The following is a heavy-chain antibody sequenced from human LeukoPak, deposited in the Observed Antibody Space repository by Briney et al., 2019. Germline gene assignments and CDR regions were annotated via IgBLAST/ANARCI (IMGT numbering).Heavy chain of an antibody. Sequence: SETLSLTCTVSGGSVSNYYWSWIRQSPGKGLQWVGYIYSGGNTNYNPSLESRVTMSVDMSKNQFSLKVTSVTAADTAVYYCARHDDIPALRNVRNGMDVWGQGTTVTVSS. D-gene: IGHD2-2*01. CDR2: IYSGGNT. CDR3: ARHDDIPALRNVRNGMDV. CDR1: GGSVSNYY. J-gene: IGHJ6*02. V-gene: IGHV4-59*08.